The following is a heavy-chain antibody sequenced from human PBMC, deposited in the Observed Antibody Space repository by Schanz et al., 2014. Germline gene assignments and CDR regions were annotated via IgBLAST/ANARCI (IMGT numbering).Heavy chain of an antibody. J-gene: IGHJ6*01. V-gene: IGHV3-23*01. D-gene: IGHD2-8*01. CDR2: ISGSGGNT. CDR3: VKDPLVFRSKYYFDG. Sequence: SGFTVTGNYMSWFRQAPGKWLEWVSAISGSGGNTYYAASVKGRFTISRDNSKITLYLQMISRRAEDTDVYYCVKDPLVFRSKYYFDG. CDR1: GFTVTGNY.